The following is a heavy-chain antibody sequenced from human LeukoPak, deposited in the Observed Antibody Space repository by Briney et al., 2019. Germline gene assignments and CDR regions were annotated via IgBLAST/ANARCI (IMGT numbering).Heavy chain of an antibody. J-gene: IGHJ4*02. D-gene: IGHD6-13*01. V-gene: IGHV3-15*01. CDR3: TTGVEDSSSWYGY. CDR1: GFTFSNYA. CDR2: IKSKTDGGTT. Sequence: GGSLRLSCAASGFTFSNYAMSWVRQAPGKGLEWVGRIKSKTDGGTTDYAAPVKGRFTISRDDSKNTLYLQMNSLKTEDTAVYYCTTGVEDSSSWYGYWGQGTLVTVSS.